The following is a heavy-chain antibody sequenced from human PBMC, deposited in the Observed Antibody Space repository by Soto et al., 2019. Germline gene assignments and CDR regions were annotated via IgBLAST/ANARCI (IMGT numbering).Heavy chain of an antibody. D-gene: IGHD2-15*01. CDR2: IIPIFGTA. V-gene: IGHV1-69*13. Sequence: SVKVSCKASGGTFSSYAISWVRQAPGQGLEWMGGIIPIFGTANYAQKFQGRVTITADESTSTAYMELSSLRSEDTAVYYCASSPTDIVVVVVALDYWGQGTLVTVS. J-gene: IGHJ4*02. CDR1: GGTFSSYA. CDR3: ASSPTDIVVVVVALDY.